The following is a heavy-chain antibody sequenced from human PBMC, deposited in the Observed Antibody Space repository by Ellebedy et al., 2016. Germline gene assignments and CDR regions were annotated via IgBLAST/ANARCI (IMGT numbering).Heavy chain of an antibody. CDR2: INPSGGST. CDR3: ARSLAVAGLFGY. D-gene: IGHD6-19*01. J-gene: IGHJ4*02. Sequence: ASVKVSCKASGYTFTSYYMHCVRQAPGQGLEWMGIINPSGGSTTYAQKFQGRVTMTRDTSTSTVYMELSSLTSEDTAVYYCARSLAVAGLFGYWGQGALVTVSA. CDR1: GYTFTSYY. V-gene: IGHV1-46*01.